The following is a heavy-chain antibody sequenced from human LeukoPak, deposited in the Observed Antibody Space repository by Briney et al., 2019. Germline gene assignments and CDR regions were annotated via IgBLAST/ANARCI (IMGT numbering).Heavy chain of an antibody. Sequence: GGSLRLSCAASGFTFSSYDMSWVRQAPGKGLEWVSAISGSGGSTYYADSVKGRFTISRDNSKNTLYLQMNSLRAEDTAVYYCAARPADGRGIILPFDYWGQGTLVTVSS. D-gene: IGHD1-14*01. CDR1: GFTFSSYD. CDR2: ISGSGGST. J-gene: IGHJ4*02. V-gene: IGHV3-23*01. CDR3: AARPADGRGIILPFDY.